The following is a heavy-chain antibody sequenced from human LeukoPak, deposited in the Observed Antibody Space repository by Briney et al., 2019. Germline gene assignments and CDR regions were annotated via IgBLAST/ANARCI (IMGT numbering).Heavy chain of an antibody. D-gene: IGHD3-10*01. V-gene: IGHV3-53*01. CDR1: GFTVTSNY. J-gene: IGHJ4*02. Sequence: GGSLRLSCAASGFTVTSNYMSWVRQAPGKGLEWVSVIYSGGSTYYADSVKGRFIISRDNSKNTLYLQTNSLRAEDTAVYYCARDFGDIYSDYWGQGTLVTVSS. CDR2: IYSGGST. CDR3: ARDFGDIYSDY.